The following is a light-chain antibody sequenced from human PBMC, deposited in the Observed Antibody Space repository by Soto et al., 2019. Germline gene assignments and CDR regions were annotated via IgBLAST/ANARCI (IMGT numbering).Light chain of an antibody. CDR1: QRVSSC. CDR2: DAS. V-gene: IGKV3-11*01. J-gene: IGKJ1*01. Sequence: EIVLTQSPATLSLSPGERGTPSCRASQRVSSCLAWCLHRPGQPPRLLIYDASNRATGIPARFSGRGSGTDFTPTISSLEPEDFAVYYCQQRCNWPSGTFGPGTKVEIK. CDR3: QQRCNWPSGT.